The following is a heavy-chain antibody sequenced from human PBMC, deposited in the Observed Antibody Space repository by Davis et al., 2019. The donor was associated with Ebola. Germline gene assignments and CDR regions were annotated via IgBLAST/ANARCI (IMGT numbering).Heavy chain of an antibody. D-gene: IGHD2-15*01. CDR1: GYTFTSYG. CDR2: ISAYNGNT. V-gene: IGHV1-18*04. CDR3: ARHYLGYCSGGSCYYVGYYYYYGMDV. Sequence: ASVKVSCKASGYTFTSYGISWVRQAPGQGLEWMGWISAYNGNTNYAQKLQGRVTMTTDTSTSTAYMELRSLRSDDTAVYYCARHYLGYCSGGSCYYVGYYYYYGMDVWGQGTTVTVSS. J-gene: IGHJ6*02.